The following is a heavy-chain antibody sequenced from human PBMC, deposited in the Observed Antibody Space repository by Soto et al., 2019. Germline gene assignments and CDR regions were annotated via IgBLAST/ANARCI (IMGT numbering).Heavy chain of an antibody. D-gene: IGHD6-13*01. J-gene: IGHJ5*02. Sequence: GESLKISCKGSGYSFTSYWIGWVRQMPGKGLEWMGIIYPGDSDTRYSPSFQGQVTISADKSISTAYLQWSSLKASDTAMYYCASTSIAAAGKDYNWFDPWGQGTLVNVSS. CDR1: GYSFTSYW. CDR3: ASTSIAAAGKDYNWFDP. CDR2: IYPGDSDT. V-gene: IGHV5-51*01.